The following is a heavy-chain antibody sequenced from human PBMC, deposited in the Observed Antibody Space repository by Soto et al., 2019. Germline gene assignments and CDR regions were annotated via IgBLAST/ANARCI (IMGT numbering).Heavy chain of an antibody. J-gene: IGHJ4*02. Sequence: SETLSLTCAVSGVSISSGGYSWSWIRQQPGKGLEWTGSIYHSGSPYYKASPKGRSTISVVRSKNQCPLKLSSVTSAETAVYCCARGMTSVTALDYCGQGTLVT. CDR2: IYHSGSP. CDR1: GVSISSGGYS. V-gene: IGHV4-30-2*01. CDR3: ARGMTSVTALDY. D-gene: IGHD4-4*01.